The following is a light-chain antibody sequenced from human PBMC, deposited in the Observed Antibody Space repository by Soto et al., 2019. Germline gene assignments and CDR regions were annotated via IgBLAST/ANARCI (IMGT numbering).Light chain of an antibody. Sequence: EVVITQSPATMSASPKERATLSCRTSQSVNRNLAWYQQKPGQAPRLLIYGASTRATGIPARFIGSGSGAEYTLTISSLQSEDLAVYYCQQYDNWPPWTFGQGTKVEIK. J-gene: IGKJ1*01. V-gene: IGKV3-15*01. CDR2: GAS. CDR1: QSVNRN. CDR3: QQYDNWPPWT.